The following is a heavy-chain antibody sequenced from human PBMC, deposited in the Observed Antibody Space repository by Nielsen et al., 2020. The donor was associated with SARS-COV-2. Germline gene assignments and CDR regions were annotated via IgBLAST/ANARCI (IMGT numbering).Heavy chain of an antibody. J-gene: IGHJ3*02. Sequence: SVKVSCKASGGTFSSYAISWVRQAPGQGLEWMGGIIPIFGTANYAQKFQGRVTITADESTSTAYTELSSLRSEDTAVYYCAIWTSPLTTVTTINAFDIWGQGTMVTVSS. CDR3: AIWTSPLTTVTTINAFDI. CDR1: GGTFSSYA. V-gene: IGHV1-69*13. CDR2: IIPIFGTA. D-gene: IGHD4-17*01.